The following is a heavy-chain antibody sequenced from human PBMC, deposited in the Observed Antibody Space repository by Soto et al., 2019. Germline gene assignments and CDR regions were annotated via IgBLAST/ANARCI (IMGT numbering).Heavy chain of an antibody. CDR3: ARETDAAVILNWFDP. J-gene: IGHJ5*02. Sequence: QVQLVQSGAEVKKPGASVKVSCKASGYTFTSYAMHWVRQAPGQRLERMGWITAGNGNTKYSQKFQGRVTITRDTSASTAYMELSSLRSEDTAVYYCARETDAAVILNWFDPWGQGTLVTVSS. D-gene: IGHD3-22*01. V-gene: IGHV1-3*01. CDR1: GYTFTSYA. CDR2: ITAGNGNT.